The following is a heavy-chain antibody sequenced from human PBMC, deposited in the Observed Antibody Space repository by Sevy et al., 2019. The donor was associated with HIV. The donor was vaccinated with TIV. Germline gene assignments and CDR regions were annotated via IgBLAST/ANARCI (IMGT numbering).Heavy chain of an antibody. D-gene: IGHD1-26*01. Sequence: SEILSLTCTVSGGSITSLYWNWIRQPPGKGLEWIANIYYNGHINYNPSLKSRVTLSLDTSKNQFSLRLSSVPAADTAMYYCAGENAWGRGYSWGQGTLVTVSS. CDR3: AGENAWGRGYS. V-gene: IGHV4-59*08. CDR2: IYYNGHI. CDR1: GGSITSLY. J-gene: IGHJ4*02.